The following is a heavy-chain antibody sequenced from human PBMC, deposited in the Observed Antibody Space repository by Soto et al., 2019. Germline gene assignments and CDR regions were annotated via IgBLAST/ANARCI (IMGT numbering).Heavy chain of an antibody. CDR2: IYYSGST. Sequence: QLLESGPGLVKPSETLSLTCSVSGGSISGSSYYWGWIRQPPGKGLEWIGSIYYSGSTYYSPSLKSRVTVSVDTAKNQFSLNRSSVTAADTAVYYCASNSYRTWGQGILVTVSS. D-gene: IGHD2-21*01. J-gene: IGHJ1*01. CDR3: ASNSYRT. CDR1: GGSISGSSYY. V-gene: IGHV4-39*01.